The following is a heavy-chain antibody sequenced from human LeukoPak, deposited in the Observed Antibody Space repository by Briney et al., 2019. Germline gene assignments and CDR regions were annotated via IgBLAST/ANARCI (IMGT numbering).Heavy chain of an antibody. Sequence: PGRSLRLSCAASGFTFDDYAMHWVRQAPGKGLEWVSGISWNSGSIGYADSVKGRFTISRDNAKNSLYLQMNSLRAEDTAVYYCAKVGSSWAPFDYWGQGTLVTVSS. CDR2: ISWNSGSI. J-gene: IGHJ4*02. D-gene: IGHD6-13*01. CDR1: GFTFDDYA. CDR3: AKVGSSWAPFDY. V-gene: IGHV3-9*01.